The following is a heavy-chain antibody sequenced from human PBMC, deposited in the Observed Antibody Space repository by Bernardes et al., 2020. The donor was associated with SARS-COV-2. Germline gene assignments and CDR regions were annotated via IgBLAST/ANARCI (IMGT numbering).Heavy chain of an antibody. Sequence: GGSLRLSCAASGFTFDDYAMHWVRQAPGKGLEWVSGISWNSGSIGYADSVKGRFTISRDNAKNSLYLQMNSLRAEDTALYYCAKDFGNGGGIVGATLSCWGQGTLVTVSS. CDR1: GFTFDDYA. J-gene: IGHJ4*02. CDR3: AKDFGNGGGIVGATLSC. D-gene: IGHD1-26*01. V-gene: IGHV3-9*01. CDR2: ISWNSGSI.